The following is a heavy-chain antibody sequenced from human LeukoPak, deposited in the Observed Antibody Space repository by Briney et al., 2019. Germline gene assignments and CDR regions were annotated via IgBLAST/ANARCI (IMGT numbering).Heavy chain of an antibody. CDR1: GGSFSGYY. D-gene: IGHD2-2*03. J-gene: IGHJ5*02. CDR3: ARGRVDIVVVPAAIRFDP. Sequence: SETLSLTRAVYGGSFSGYYWSWIRQPPGKGLEWIGEINHSGSTNYNPSLKSRVTISVDTSKNQFSLKLSSVTAADTAVYYCARGRVDIVVVPAAIRFDPWGQGTLVTVSS. CDR2: INHSGST. V-gene: IGHV4-34*01.